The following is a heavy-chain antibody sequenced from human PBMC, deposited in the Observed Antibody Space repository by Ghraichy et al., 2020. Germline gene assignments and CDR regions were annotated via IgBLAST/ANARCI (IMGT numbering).Heavy chain of an antibody. CDR2: ISSSSSYI. D-gene: IGHD6-19*01. CDR3: ARGPGGAVAGTLYV. Sequence: GGSLRLSCAASGFIFSSYSRNWVLQALGKGLEWVSSISSSSSYIYYADSVKGRFTISRDNAKNSLYLQMNSLRAEDTAVYYFARGPGGAVAGTLYVWGQGSTVTVSS. V-gene: IGHV3-21*01. J-gene: IGHJ6*02. CDR1: GFIFSSYS.